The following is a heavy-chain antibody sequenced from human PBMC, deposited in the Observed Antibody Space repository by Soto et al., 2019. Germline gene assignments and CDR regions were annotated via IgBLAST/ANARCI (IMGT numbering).Heavy chain of an antibody. CDR3: ARDQRVGATFPYYGMDV. D-gene: IGHD1-26*01. Sequence: GGSLRLSCAAYGFTFSSYSMNWVRQAPGKGLEWVSYISSSSSTIYYADSVKGRFTISRDNAKNSLYLQMNSLRDEDTAVYYCARDQRVGATFPYYGMDVWGQGTTVTVSS. CDR2: ISSSSSTI. CDR1: GFTFSSYS. J-gene: IGHJ6*02. V-gene: IGHV3-48*02.